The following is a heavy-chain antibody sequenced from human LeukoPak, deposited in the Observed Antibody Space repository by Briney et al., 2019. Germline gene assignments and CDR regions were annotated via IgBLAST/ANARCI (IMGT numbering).Heavy chain of an antibody. CDR1: GGSISSYY. V-gene: IGHV4-4*07. CDR3: ASFLIGYSYGYYFDY. CDR2: IYTSGST. J-gene: IGHJ4*02. D-gene: IGHD5-18*01. Sequence: PSETLSLTCTVSGGSISSYYWSWIRQPAGKGLEWIGRIYTSGSTNYNPSLKSRVTISVDTSKNQFSLKLSSVTAADTAVYYCASFLIGYSYGYYFDYWGQGTLVTVSS.